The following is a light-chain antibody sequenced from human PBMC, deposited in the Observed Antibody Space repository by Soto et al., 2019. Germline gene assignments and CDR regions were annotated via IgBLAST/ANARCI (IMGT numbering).Light chain of an antibody. J-gene: IGLJ1*01. CDR3: KSYAGSNTYV. Sequence: SVLXQPPSASGSPGQSVTISCTGTKNDIGVYDFVSWYQHHPGKAPRLIIYEVVQRPSGVPDRFSGSKSGNTASPTVSGLKAADEADYFCKSYAGSNTYVFGSGTKV. V-gene: IGLV2-8*01. CDR2: EVV. CDR1: KNDIGVYDF.